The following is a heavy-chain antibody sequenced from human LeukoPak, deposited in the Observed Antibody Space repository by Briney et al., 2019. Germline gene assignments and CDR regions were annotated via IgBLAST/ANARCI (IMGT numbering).Heavy chain of an antibody. D-gene: IGHD2-2*01. CDR1: GFTFSSYS. CDR3: ARYRLPAALDAFDI. V-gene: IGHV3-48*02. CDR2: ISSSSSTI. J-gene: IGHJ3*02. Sequence: AGGSLRLSCAASGFTFSSYSMNWVRQAPGKGLEWVSYISSSSSTIYYADSVKGRFTISRDNAKNSLYLQMNSLRDEDTAVYYCARYRLPAALDAFDIWGQGTMVTVSS.